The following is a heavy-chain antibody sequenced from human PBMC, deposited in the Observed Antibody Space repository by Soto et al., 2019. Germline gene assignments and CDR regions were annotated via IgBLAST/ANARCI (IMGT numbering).Heavy chain of an antibody. CDR1: GFSFTGYY. CDR2: INAHSGGT. Sequence: ASVKVSCKASGFSFTGYYIHWLRQAPGQGLEWMGWINAHSGGTEYAQKFRGRVTLTRDTSISTAYMTLSSLRSDDTAIYYCAKDLTRQLAYWLDPWGQGTQVTVSS. D-gene: IGHD6-6*01. V-gene: IGHV1-2*02. J-gene: IGHJ5*02. CDR3: AKDLTRQLAYWLDP.